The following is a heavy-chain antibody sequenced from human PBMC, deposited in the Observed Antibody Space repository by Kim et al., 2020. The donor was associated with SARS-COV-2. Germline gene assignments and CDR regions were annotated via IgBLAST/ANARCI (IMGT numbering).Heavy chain of an antibody. J-gene: IGHJ4*02. CDR3: ARLNTGSYYDFWSGYPSNFDY. V-gene: IGHV1-2*02. CDR2: INPNSGGT. Sequence: ASVKVSCKASGYTFTGYYMHWVRQAPGQGLQWMGWINPNSGGTNYAQKFQGRVTMTRDTSISTAYMELSRLTSDDTAVYYCARLNTGSYYDFWSGYPSNFDYWGQGTLVTVSS. CDR1: GYTFTGYY. D-gene: IGHD3-3*01.